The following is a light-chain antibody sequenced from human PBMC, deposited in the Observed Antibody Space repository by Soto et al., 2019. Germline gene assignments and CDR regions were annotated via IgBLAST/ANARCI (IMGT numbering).Light chain of an antibody. CDR2: GAS. Sequence: EIVLTQSPATLSVSPGYRVTLSCRDSQSVEINLAWYQQRPGQAPRLLVYGASTKDTDMQGRFSGRGSGTEFTLTINNLQSEDFAVYYCQQYRNLPRTFGQGTKVDIK. J-gene: IGKJ1*01. V-gene: IGKV3-15*01. CDR3: QQYRNLPRT. CDR1: QSVEIN.